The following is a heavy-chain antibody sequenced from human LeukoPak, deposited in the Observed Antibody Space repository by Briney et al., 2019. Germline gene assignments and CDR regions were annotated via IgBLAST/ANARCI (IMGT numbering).Heavy chain of an antibody. V-gene: IGHV1-2*06. J-gene: IGHJ4*02. CDR2: INPNSGGT. Sequence: GASVKVSCKASGYTFTGYNMHWVRHAPGQGLEWMGRINPNSGGTDYAQKFQGRVTMTRDTSISTAYVEMSRLRSDVTAVFYCARAETVVYCGQGTLVTVSS. CDR1: GYTFTGYN. CDR3: ARAETVVY. D-gene: IGHD2-21*02.